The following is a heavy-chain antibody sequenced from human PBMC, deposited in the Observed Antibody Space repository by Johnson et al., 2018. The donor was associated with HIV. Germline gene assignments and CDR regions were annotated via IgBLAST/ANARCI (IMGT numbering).Heavy chain of an antibody. D-gene: IGHD6-6*01. J-gene: IGHJ3*02. Sequence: QVQLVESGGGLVQPGRSLRLSCAASGFTFSSYAMHWVRQAPGKGLEWVAVISYDGSNKYYADSVKGRFTISRDNSKNTLYLQMISLRGEDTAVCYCARDRREYSSSRWRDAFDIWGQGTMVTVSS. CDR1: GFTFSSYA. V-gene: IGHV3-30*04. CDR3: ARDRREYSSSRWRDAFDI. CDR2: ISYDGSNK.